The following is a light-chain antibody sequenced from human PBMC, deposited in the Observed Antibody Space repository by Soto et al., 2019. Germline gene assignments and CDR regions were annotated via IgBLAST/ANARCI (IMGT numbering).Light chain of an antibody. J-gene: IGLJ2*01. CDR2: QDS. CDR1: KLGDKY. Sequence: SYELTQPPSVSVSPGQIASITGSGDKLGDKYACWYQQKPGQSPVLVIYQDSKRPSGIPERFSGSNSGNTATLTISGTQAMDEADYYCQAWDSSTAVVFGGGTKLTVL. V-gene: IGLV3-1*01. CDR3: QAWDSSTAVV.